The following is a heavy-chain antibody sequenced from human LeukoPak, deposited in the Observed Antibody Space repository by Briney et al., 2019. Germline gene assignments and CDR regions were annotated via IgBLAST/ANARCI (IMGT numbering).Heavy chain of an antibody. CDR2: INHSGST. CDR1: GGSISSGSYY. D-gene: IGHD6-13*01. Sequence: PSETLSLTCTVSGGSISSGSYYWSWIRQPPGKGLEWIGEINHSGSTNYNPSLKSRVTISVDTSKNQFSLKLSSVTAADTAVCYCARHGGSSWYFRRYMDVWGKGTTVTISS. CDR3: ARHGGSSWYFRRYMDV. V-gene: IGHV4-39*01. J-gene: IGHJ6*03.